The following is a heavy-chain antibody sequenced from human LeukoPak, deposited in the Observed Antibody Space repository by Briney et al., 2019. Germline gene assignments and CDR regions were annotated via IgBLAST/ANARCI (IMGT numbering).Heavy chain of an antibody. CDR3: ARRIHSLWFGELSVFYYYYMDV. D-gene: IGHD3-10*01. V-gene: IGHV1-18*01. CDR1: GYTFTSYG. CDR2: ISAYNGKT. Sequence: ASVKVSCKASGYTFTSYGFSWVRQAPGQGLEWVGWISAYNGKTNYAQRLQGRVTLTRNTSISTAYMELSSLRSEDTAVYYCARRIHSLWFGELSVFYYYYMDVWGKGTTVTVSS. J-gene: IGHJ6*03.